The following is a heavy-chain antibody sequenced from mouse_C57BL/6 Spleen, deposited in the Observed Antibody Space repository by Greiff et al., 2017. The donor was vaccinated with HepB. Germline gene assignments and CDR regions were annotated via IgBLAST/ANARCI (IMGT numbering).Heavy chain of an antibody. Sequence: VQLQESGPELVKPGASVKISCKASGYAFSSSWMNWVKQRPGKGLEWIGRIYPGDGDTNYNGKFKGKATLTADKSSSTASMQLSSLTSEDSAVYFGARSYGRSYWYFDVWGTGTTVTVSS. CDR1: GYAFSSSW. CDR3: ARSYGRSYWYFDV. CDR2: IYPGDGDT. V-gene: IGHV1-82*01. J-gene: IGHJ1*03. D-gene: IGHD1-1*01.